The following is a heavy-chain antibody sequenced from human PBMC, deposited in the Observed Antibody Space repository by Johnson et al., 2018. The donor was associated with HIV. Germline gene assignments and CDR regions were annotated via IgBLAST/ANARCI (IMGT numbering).Heavy chain of an antibody. J-gene: IGHJ3*02. V-gene: IGHV3-48*03. Sequence: VQLVESGGGLVQPGGSLRLSCAASGFTFSSYEMNWVRQAPGKGLEWVSYISSSGSTIYYAASVKCRFTITRDNAKNSLYLQMNSLRAKDTAVYYCARCVIYCGGDCYAFDIWGQGTMVTVSS. CDR2: ISSSGSTI. CDR3: ARCVIYCGGDCYAFDI. D-gene: IGHD2-21*02. CDR1: GFTFSSYE.